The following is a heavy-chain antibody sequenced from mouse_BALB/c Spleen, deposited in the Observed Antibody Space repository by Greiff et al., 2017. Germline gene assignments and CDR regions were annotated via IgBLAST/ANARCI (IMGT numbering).Heavy chain of an antibody. CDR2: ISSGGSYT. CDR1: GFTFSSYT. CDR3: TREGYYDVYAMDY. Sequence: EVHLVESGGGLVKPGGSLKLSCAASGFTFSSYTMSWVRQTPEKRLEWVATISSGGSYTYYPDSVKGRFTISRDNAKNTLYLQMSGLKSEDTAMYYCTREGYYDVYAMDYWGQGTSVTVSS. V-gene: IGHV5-6-4*01. D-gene: IGHD2-3*01. J-gene: IGHJ4*01.